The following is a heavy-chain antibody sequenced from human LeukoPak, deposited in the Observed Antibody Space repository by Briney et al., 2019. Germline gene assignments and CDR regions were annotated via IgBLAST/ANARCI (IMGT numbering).Heavy chain of an antibody. CDR1: GGTFSSYA. CDR2: IIPIFGIA. D-gene: IGHD5-18*01. J-gene: IGHJ6*02. V-gene: IGHV1-69*04. CDR3: ARGGTAMVTFGNYHYGMDV. Sequence: GASVKVSCKASGGTFSSYAISWVRQAPGQGLEWMGRIIPIFGIANYAQKFQGRVTITADKSTSTAYMELSSLRSEDTAVYYCARGGTAMVTFGNYHYGMDVWGQGTTVTVSS.